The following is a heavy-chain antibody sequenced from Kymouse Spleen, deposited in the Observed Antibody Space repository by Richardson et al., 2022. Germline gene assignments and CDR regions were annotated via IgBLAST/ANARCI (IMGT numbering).Heavy chain of an antibody. J-gene: IGHJ6*02. CDR1: GYTFTSYD. Sequence: QVQLVQSGAEVKKPGASVKVSCKASGYTFTSYDINWVRQATGQGLEWMGWMNPNSGNTGYAQKFQGRVTMTRNTSISTAYMELSSLRSEDTAVYYCARTYSSSWSSYYYYYGMDVWGQGTTVTVSS. D-gene: IGHD6-13*01. CDR3: ARTYSSSWSSYYYYYGMDV. CDR2: MNPNSGNT. V-gene: IGHV1-8*01.